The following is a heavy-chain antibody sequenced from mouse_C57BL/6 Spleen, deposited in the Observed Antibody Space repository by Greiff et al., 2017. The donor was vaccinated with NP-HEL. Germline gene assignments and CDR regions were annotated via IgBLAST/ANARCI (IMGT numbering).Heavy chain of an antibody. CDR1: GYTFTDYY. CDR2: INPYNGGT. J-gene: IGHJ2*01. D-gene: IGHD4-1*01. Sequence: VQLQQSGPVLVKPGASVKMSCKASGYTFTDYYMNWVKQSHGKSLEWIGVINPYNGGTSYNQKFKGKATLTVDKSSSTAYMELNSLTSEDSAVYYCARALGRRDFDYWGQGTTLTVSS. CDR3: ARALGRRDFDY. V-gene: IGHV1-19*01.